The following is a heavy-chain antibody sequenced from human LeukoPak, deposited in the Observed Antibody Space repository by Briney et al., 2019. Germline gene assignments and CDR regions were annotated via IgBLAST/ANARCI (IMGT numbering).Heavy chain of an antibody. CDR1: GFTFSSYA. V-gene: IGHV3-30*04. CDR2: TSYDGNNK. J-gene: IGHJ6*02. CDR3: ARIVYSRQMTGDYYGMEV. Sequence: GGSLRLSCVASGFTFSSYAMHWVRQVPGKGLEWVAVTSYDGNNKDYADSVKGRFTISRDNSKNALFLQMKSLTPEGTAVYHCARIVYSRQMTGDYYGMEVWGQGTTVTVSS. D-gene: IGHD4-11*01.